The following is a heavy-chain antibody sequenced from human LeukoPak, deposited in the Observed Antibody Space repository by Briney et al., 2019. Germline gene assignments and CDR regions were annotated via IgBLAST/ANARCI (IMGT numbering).Heavy chain of an antibody. CDR2: IYTSGST. V-gene: IGHV4-4*07. CDR3: AREVGAARASTGPFDY. J-gene: IGHJ4*02. D-gene: IGHD1-26*01. Sequence: SETLSLTCTVSGGSISSYYWSWIRQPAGKGLEWIGRIYTSGSTNYNPSLKSRVTMSVDTSKNQFSLKLSSVTAADTAVYYCAREVGAARASTGPFDYWGQGTLVTVSS. CDR1: GGSISSYY.